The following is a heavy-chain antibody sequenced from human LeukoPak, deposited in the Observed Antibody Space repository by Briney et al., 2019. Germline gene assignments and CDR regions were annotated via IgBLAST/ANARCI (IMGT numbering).Heavy chain of an antibody. CDR3: ARSLWFGELLGEYNWFDP. J-gene: IGHJ5*02. CDR1: GYTFTGYY. V-gene: IGHV1-2*02. Sequence: ASVKVSCKASGYTFTGYYMYWVRQAPGQGLEWMGWINPNSGGTNYSQKFQGRVTMTRDTSISTAYMELSRLRSDDTAVYYCARSLWFGELLGEYNWFDPWGQGTLVTVSS. D-gene: IGHD3-10*01. CDR2: INPNSGGT.